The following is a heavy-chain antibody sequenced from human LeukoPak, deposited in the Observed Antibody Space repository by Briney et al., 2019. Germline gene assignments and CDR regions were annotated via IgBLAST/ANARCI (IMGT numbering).Heavy chain of an antibody. CDR1: GLTFDDYA. CDR2: ISGGGGST. Sequence: GGSLRLSCAGSGLTFDDYAMHWVRQAPWKGLEWVALISGGGGSTYYADSVKGRFTISRDNSKNSLYLQMNSLRTEDPVLYYCAKDISYDYVWGSYRPRQIYYFDYWGQGTLVTVSS. D-gene: IGHD3-16*02. CDR3: AKDISYDYVWGSYRPRQIYYFDY. V-gene: IGHV3-43*02. J-gene: IGHJ4*02.